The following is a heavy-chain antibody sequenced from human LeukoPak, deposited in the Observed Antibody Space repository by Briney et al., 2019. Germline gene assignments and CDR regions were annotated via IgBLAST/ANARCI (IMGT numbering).Heavy chain of an antibody. D-gene: IGHD6-13*01. J-gene: IGHJ3*02. CDR1: GFTFSSYG. CDR2: IRYDGSNK. Sequence: GGSLRLSCAASGFTFSSYGMHWVRQAPGKGLEWVAFIRYDGSNKYYADSVKGRFTISRDNSKNTLYLQMNSLRAEDTAVYYCAKFALAAGTYYDAFDIWGQGTMVTVSS. CDR3: AKFALAAGTYYDAFDI. V-gene: IGHV3-30*02.